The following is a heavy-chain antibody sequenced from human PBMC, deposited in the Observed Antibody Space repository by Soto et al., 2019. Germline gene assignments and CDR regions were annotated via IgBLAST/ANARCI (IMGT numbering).Heavy chain of an antibody. Sequence: QITVKESGPTLVKPTQTLTLTCTFSGFSLSNSGVGVAWIRQPPGKALELLALIYWDDDERYRPSLRSRLTITKDTSKTQVVLTMTNVDPVDTATYFCTHKGGRGAGMDVWGQGTTVTVSS. V-gene: IGHV2-5*02. CDR2: IYWDDDE. CDR3: THKGGRGAGMDV. J-gene: IGHJ6*02. D-gene: IGHD2-15*01. CDR1: GFSLSNSGVG.